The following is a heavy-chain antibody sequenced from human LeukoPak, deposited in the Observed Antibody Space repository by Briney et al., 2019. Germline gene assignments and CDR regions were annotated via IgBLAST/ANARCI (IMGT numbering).Heavy chain of an antibody. CDR1: GFTFRSYG. Sequence: GGSLRLSCAASGFTFRSYGMHWVRQAPGKGLEWVAVIWYDGNKKYYADSVKGRFTISRDNSKNTLYFEMTSLRAEDTAVYYCAREGGVVVVPAAMRAFDIWGQGTKVTVSS. CDR3: AREGGVVVVPAAMRAFDI. D-gene: IGHD2-2*01. CDR2: IWYDGNKK. J-gene: IGHJ3*02. V-gene: IGHV3-33*01.